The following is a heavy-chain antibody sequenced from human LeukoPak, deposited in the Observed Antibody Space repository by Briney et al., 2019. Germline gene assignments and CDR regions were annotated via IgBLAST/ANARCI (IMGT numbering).Heavy chain of an antibody. D-gene: IGHD3-9*01. CDR1: GFIFSNYA. Sequence: GASLRLSCAASGFIFSNYAMSWVRQAPGKGLGWVSAITGSGGSTYYADSVKGRFTISRDNSKNTLYLQMNSLRAEDTAVYYCAKWGDYDVLTGYYVSDYWGQGTLVTVSS. J-gene: IGHJ4*02. CDR2: ITGSGGST. CDR3: AKWGDYDVLTGYYVSDY. V-gene: IGHV3-23*01.